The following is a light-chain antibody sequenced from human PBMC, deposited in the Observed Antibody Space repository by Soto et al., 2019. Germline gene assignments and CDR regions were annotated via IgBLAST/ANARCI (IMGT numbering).Light chain of an antibody. CDR3: GSYSSSSTLYV. Sequence: QSVLTQPASVSGSPGQSITISCTGASSDVGGSNYVSWYQQHPGKAPKLMIYDVGNRPSGVSNRFSGSKSGNTASLTISGLQAEDEADYYCGSYSSSSTLYVFGTGTKLTVL. V-gene: IGLV2-14*03. CDR1: SSDVGGSNY. J-gene: IGLJ1*01. CDR2: DVG.